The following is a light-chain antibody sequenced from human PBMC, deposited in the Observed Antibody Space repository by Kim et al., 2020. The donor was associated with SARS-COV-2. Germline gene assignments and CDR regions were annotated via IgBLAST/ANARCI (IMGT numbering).Light chain of an antibody. CDR1: SSNIGGTT. Sequence: SVVTQPPSVSGTPGQRVTISCSGSSSNIGGTTVNWYQVLPGTAPKLLIYRENQRPSGVPDRFSGSKSGSSASLAISGLQSEDEAEYYCAAWDDSLNGWVFGGGTKVTVL. CDR3: AAWDDSLNGWV. CDR2: REN. J-gene: IGLJ3*02. V-gene: IGLV1-44*01.